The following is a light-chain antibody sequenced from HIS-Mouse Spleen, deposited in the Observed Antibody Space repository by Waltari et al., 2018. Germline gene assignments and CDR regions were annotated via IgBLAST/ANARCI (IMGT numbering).Light chain of an antibody. V-gene: IGLV2-23*01. CDR3: CSYAGSSTWV. Sequence: QSALTQPASVSGSPGQSITVPCTGTSSDVGSYHLLSWYQQHPGKAPKLMIYEGSKRPSGVSNRFSGSKSGNTASLTISGLQAEDEADYYCCSYAGSSTWVFGGGTKLTVL. CDR2: EGS. J-gene: IGLJ3*02. CDR1: SSDVGSYHL.